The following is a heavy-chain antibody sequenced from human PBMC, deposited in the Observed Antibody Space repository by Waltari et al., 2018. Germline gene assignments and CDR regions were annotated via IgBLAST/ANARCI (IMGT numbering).Heavy chain of an antibody. J-gene: IGHJ4*02. CDR1: GGTFSSYT. D-gene: IGHD2-21*01. CDR3: ARGPEYGGNSLVDY. CDR2: GIPILGIA. V-gene: IGHV1-69*02. Sequence: QVQLVQSGAEVKKPGSSVKVSCKASGGTFSSYTISWVRQAPGQGLEWMGRGIPILGIANYEQKFQGRVTMTADKSTSTAYMELSSLRSEDTAVYYCARGPEYGGNSLVDYWGQGTLVTVSS.